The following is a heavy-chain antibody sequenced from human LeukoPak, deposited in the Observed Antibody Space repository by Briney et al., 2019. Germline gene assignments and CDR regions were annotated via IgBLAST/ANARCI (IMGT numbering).Heavy chain of an antibody. CDR3: ARDLRYCYDSSGYYLDY. V-gene: IGHV4-39*07. D-gene: IGHD3-22*01. CDR2: IYFGGST. CDR1: GGSISSSSYY. Sequence: SETLSLTCTVSGGSISSSSYYWGWIRQPPGKGLEWIGSIYFGGSTYYNPSLKSRVTMSVDTSKNQFSLKLSSVTAADTAVYYCARDLRYCYDSSGYYLDYWGQGTLVTVSS. J-gene: IGHJ4*02.